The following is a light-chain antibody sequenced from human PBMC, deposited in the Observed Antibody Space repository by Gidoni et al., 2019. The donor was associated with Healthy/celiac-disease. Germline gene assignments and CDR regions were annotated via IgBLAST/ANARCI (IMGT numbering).Light chain of an antibody. Sequence: EIVLTPSPATLSLSPGERATLSCRASQSVSSYLAWYQHKPGQAPRLLIYDASNRATGIPARFSGSGSGTDFTLTISSLEPEDFAVYYCQQRSNWPPTFGGGTKVEIK. CDR1: QSVSSY. CDR2: DAS. CDR3: QQRSNWPPT. V-gene: IGKV3-11*01. J-gene: IGKJ4*01.